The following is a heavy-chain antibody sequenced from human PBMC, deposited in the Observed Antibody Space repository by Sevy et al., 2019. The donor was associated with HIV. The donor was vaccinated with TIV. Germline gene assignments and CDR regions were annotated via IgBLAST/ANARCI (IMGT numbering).Heavy chain of an antibody. V-gene: IGHV3-30*18. CDR2: ISYDGSNK. CDR1: GFTFSSYG. Sequence: GGSLRLSCAASGFTFSSYGMHWVRQAPGKGLEWVAVISYDGSNKYYADSVKGRFTISRDNSKNTLYLQMNSLGAEDTAVYYCAKAGKDSSSWDNYYGMDVWGQGTTVTVSS. D-gene: IGHD6-13*01. CDR3: AKAGKDSSSWDNYYGMDV. J-gene: IGHJ6*02.